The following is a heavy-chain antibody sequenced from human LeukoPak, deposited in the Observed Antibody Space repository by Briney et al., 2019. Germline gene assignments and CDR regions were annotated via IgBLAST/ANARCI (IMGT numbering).Heavy chain of an antibody. CDR2: ISSDNGIP. CDR1: GYSTNRFG. J-gene: IGHJ6*03. CDR3: ANVAKGRFFFYYMDV. D-gene: IGHD2-15*01. Sequence: ASVRVSCKASGYSTNRFGVTWVRQAPGQGLEWIGWISSDNGIPRYADKFQGRVSLTTDTSKTTAYMELRSVRSDDSAVYFRANVAKGRFFFYYMDVWGKGTTVTVSS. V-gene: IGHV1-18*01.